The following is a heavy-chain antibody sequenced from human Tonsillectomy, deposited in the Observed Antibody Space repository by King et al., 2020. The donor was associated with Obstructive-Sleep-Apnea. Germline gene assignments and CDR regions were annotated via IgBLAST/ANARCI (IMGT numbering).Heavy chain of an antibody. CDR2: MSDDGTYR. CDR1: RFSFHSYA. V-gene: IGHV3-30*04. CDR3: AGGTYGDSPLLYGMDV. D-gene: IGHD2-8*01. Sequence: VQLVESGGGVVQPGRSLRLSCVSSRFSFHSYALHWVRQAPGKGLEWVAAMSDDGTYRYYTDSVKGRFTISRDKSKNTLYLQMNSLTIDDTAVYYCAGGTYGDSPLLYGMDVWGQGTTVTVSS. J-gene: IGHJ6*02.